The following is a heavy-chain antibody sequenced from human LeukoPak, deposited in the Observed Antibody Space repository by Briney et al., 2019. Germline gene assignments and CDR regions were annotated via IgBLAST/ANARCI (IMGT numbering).Heavy chain of an antibody. Sequence: GRSLRLSCAASGFTFSSYAMHWVRQAPGKGLEWVAVISFDGTIKYYGDSVNGRFTISRDNAKNTLYLQMNSLRGEDTAVYYCARDMLFGESVYNWFDPWGQGTLVTVSS. CDR2: ISFDGTIK. CDR3: ARDMLFGESVYNWFDP. D-gene: IGHD3/OR15-3a*01. V-gene: IGHV3-30-3*01. CDR1: GFTFSSYA. J-gene: IGHJ5*02.